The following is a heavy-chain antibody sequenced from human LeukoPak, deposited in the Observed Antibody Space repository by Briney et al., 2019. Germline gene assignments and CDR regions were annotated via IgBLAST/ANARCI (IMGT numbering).Heavy chain of an antibody. J-gene: IGHJ4*02. CDR2: MYYSGST. Sequence: SETLSLTCTVSGGSISSSTYYWGWIRQPPGKGLERVGLMYYSGSTYYNPSLKSRVTISVDTSKNQFSLRLSSVTAADTAVYYCAKTAGGGALRHFDYWGQGTLVTVSS. CDR3: AKTAGGGALRHFDY. D-gene: IGHD4-17*01. V-gene: IGHV4-39*01. CDR1: GGSISSSTYY.